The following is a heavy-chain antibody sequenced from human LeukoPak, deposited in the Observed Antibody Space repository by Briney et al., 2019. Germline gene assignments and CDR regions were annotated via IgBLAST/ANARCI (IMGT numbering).Heavy chain of an antibody. CDR1: GFTFSSYW. J-gene: IGHJ4*02. CDR3: ARELFYYYGSGSYDY. CDR2: INSDGSST. Sequence: PGGSLRLSCAASGFTFSSYWMHWVRQAPGKGLVWVSRINSDGSSTSYADSVKGRFTISRDNAKNTLYLQMNSLRAEDTAVYYCARELFYYYGSGSYDYWGQGTLVTVSS. V-gene: IGHV3-74*01. D-gene: IGHD3-10*01.